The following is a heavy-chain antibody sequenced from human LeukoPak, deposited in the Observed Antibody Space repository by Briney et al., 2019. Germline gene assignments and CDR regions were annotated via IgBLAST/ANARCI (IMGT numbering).Heavy chain of an antibody. CDR2: IYSSGNT. CDR1: GASMSSYY. CDR3: ARGEDGDYYFQH. J-gene: IGHJ1*01. V-gene: IGHV4-59*12. Sequence: PSETLSLTCTVSGASMSSYYWTWIRQPPGKGLEWIGYIYSSGNTNSNPSLKSRVTISVDTSKNQFSLKLSSVTAADTAVYYCARGEDGDYYFQHWGQGTLVTVSS. D-gene: IGHD4-17*01.